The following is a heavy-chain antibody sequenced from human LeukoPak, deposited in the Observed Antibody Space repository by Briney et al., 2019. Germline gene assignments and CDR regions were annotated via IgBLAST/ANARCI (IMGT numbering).Heavy chain of an antibody. J-gene: IGHJ5*02. CDR3: ARHYLDVAFDP. D-gene: IGHD2/OR15-2a*01. V-gene: IGHV1-2*02. CDR2: ISCKSGDT. Sequence: ASVKVSCKASGFSFSDSFIHWVRQAPGQGLEWMGWISCKSGDTRYAEKFKGRVTMTSDTSITTAYMALSSLTPDDTAVYYCARHYLDVAFDPWGQGTLVTVFS. CDR1: GFSFSDSF.